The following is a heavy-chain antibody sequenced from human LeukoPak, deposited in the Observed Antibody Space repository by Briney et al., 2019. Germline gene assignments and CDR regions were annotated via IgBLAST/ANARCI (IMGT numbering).Heavy chain of an antibody. CDR1: GGSISNYY. CDR3: ARTYCGGDCYYRY. J-gene: IGHJ4*02. Sequence: SETLSLTCTVSGGSISNYYWSWIRQPPGKGLEWIGYIYYNGSTNYNPSLKSRVTISVDTSKNQFSLKLSSVTAADTAVYYCARTYCGGDCYYRYWGQGTLVTVSS. CDR2: IYYNGST. D-gene: IGHD2-21*02. V-gene: IGHV4-59*01.